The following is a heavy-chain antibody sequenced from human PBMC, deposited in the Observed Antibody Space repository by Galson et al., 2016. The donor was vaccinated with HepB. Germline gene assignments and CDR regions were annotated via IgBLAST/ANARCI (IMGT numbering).Heavy chain of an antibody. D-gene: IGHD3-22*01. Sequence: SVKVSCKASGGTFANYAISWVRQAPGQGLVWMGGIIPVFGTANYAQKFQGRVTITADESTSTAYMELSSLRSEDTAVYYCASPYFYDTSGYRPAGDAFDIWGQGTMVTVSS. V-gene: IGHV1-69*13. CDR2: IIPVFGTA. CDR3: ASPYFYDTSGYRPAGDAFDI. J-gene: IGHJ3*02. CDR1: GGTFANYA.